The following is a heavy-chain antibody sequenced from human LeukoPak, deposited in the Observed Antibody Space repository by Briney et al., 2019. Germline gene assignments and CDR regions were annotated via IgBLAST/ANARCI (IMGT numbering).Heavy chain of an antibody. D-gene: IGHD3-3*01. Sequence: PGGSLRLSCAASGFTFSSYGMHWVRQAPGKGLEWVAVIWYDGSNKYYADSVKGRFTISRDNSKNTLYLRMNSLRAEDTAVYYCATEGPFTTNAFDIWGQGTMVTVSS. J-gene: IGHJ3*02. V-gene: IGHV3-33*01. CDR3: ATEGPFTTNAFDI. CDR2: IWYDGSNK. CDR1: GFTFSSYG.